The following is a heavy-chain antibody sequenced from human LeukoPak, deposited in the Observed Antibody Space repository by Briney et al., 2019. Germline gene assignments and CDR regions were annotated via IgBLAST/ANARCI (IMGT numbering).Heavy chain of an antibody. Sequence: PGGSLRLSCAASGLTLSSYWMHWVRQAPGKGLVWVSRINSDGSSTRYADSVKGRFTISRDNAKNTLYLQMNSPRAEDTAVYYCAELTSMVVQYWGQGTLVTVSS. CDR2: INSDGSST. CDR1: GLTLSSYW. J-gene: IGHJ4*02. CDR3: AELTSMVVQY. V-gene: IGHV3-74*01. D-gene: IGHD3-10*01.